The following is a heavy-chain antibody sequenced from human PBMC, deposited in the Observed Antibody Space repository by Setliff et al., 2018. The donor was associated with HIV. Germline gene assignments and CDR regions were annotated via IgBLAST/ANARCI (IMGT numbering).Heavy chain of an antibody. V-gene: IGHV3-30*02. CDR1: AFTFSSYG. D-gene: IGHD2-2*01. CDR2: IRYDGSYK. J-gene: IGHJ1*01. CDR3: ATDFSISA. Sequence: GGSLRLSCAASAFTFSSYGMHWVRQAPGKGLEWVAFIRYDGSYKFYADSVKGRFTISRDNAKNSLYLQMNSLRAEDTAIYYCATDFSISAWGQGTLVTVSS.